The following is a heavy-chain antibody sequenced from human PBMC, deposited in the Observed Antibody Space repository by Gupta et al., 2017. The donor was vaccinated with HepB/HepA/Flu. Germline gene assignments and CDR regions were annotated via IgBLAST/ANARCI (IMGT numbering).Heavy chain of an antibody. CDR2: INWNGGST. D-gene: IGHD6-6*01. V-gene: IGHV3-20*04. CDR3: ARDSRSGPFDY. J-gene: IGHJ4*02. Sequence: EVQLVDSGGGVVRPGGSLRLSCAAAGFTFDDYGMSWVRQAPGKGLEWVSGINWNGGSTGEADSVKGRFTISRDNAKNSLYLQMNSLRAEDTALYYGARDSRSGPFDYWGQGTLVTVSS. CDR1: GFTFDDYG.